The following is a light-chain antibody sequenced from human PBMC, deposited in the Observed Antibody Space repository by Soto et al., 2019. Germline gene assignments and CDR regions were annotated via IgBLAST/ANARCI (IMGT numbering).Light chain of an antibody. CDR2: GAS. V-gene: IGKV3-20*01. CDR1: QSVSNNY. Sequence: EIVLTQSPGTLSLSPGERATLSCRTSQSVSNNYLAWYQQKPGQAPRLLIYGASSRATGIPDRFSGSGSGTDFTLSISRLEPEDCAVYYCQQYSSLWTFGQGTKVDIK. CDR3: QQYSSLWT. J-gene: IGKJ1*01.